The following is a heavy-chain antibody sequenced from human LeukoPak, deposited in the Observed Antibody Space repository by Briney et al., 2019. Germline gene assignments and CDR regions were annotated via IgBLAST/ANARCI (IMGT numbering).Heavy chain of an antibody. CDR3: AKFGYCSSTSCFRRQSYGMDV. Sequence: GRSLRLSCAASGFTFSSYGMHWVRQAPGKGLEWVAVIPYDGSNKYYADSVKGRFTISRDNSKNTLYLQMNSLRAEDTAVYYCAKFGYCSSTSCFRRQSYGMDVWGQGTTVTVSS. CDR2: IPYDGSNK. J-gene: IGHJ6*02. CDR1: GFTFSSYG. V-gene: IGHV3-30*18. D-gene: IGHD2-2*01.